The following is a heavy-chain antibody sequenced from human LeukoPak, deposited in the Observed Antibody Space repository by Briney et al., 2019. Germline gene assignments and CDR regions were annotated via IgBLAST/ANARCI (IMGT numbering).Heavy chain of an antibody. CDR3: ARANSSGWYY. Sequence: GGSLRLSCAASGFTFSSYWMHWVRQAPAKGLVWVSRINSDGSSTSYADSVKGRFTISRDNAKNTLYLQMNSLRAEDTAVYYCARANSSGWYYWGQGTLVTVSS. V-gene: IGHV3-74*01. CDR1: GFTFSSYW. D-gene: IGHD6-19*01. J-gene: IGHJ4*02. CDR2: INSDGSST.